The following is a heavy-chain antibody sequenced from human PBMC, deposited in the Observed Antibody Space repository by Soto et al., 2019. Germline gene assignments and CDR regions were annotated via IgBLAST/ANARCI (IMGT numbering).Heavy chain of an antibody. CDR1: GFTFNNSG. Sequence: EVQLVESGGGLVKPGGSLRLSCAASGFTFNNSGMNWVRQAPGKGLEWVGRVKSKTDDGTTDHAAPVKGRFTISRDDSKNTLYLQMNSLKTEYTAVSYCTTATGSGWDADDYWGQGTLVTVSS. V-gene: IGHV3-15*07. D-gene: IGHD6-19*01. J-gene: IGHJ4*02. CDR2: VKSKTDDGTT. CDR3: TTATGSGWDADDY.